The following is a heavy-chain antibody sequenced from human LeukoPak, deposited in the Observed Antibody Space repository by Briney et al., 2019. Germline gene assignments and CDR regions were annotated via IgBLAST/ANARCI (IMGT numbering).Heavy chain of an antibody. Sequence: PGGSLGLSCAASGFTFSGYAMSWVRQAPGKGLEWVSAISGSGGSTFYADSVKGRFTISRDNSKNTLYLQMNSLRAEDTAVYYCAKDWDERDCSSTSCFNDAFDIWGQGTMVTVSS. J-gene: IGHJ3*02. D-gene: IGHD2-2*01. CDR3: AKDWDERDCSSTSCFNDAFDI. CDR2: ISGSGGST. CDR1: GFTFSGYA. V-gene: IGHV3-23*01.